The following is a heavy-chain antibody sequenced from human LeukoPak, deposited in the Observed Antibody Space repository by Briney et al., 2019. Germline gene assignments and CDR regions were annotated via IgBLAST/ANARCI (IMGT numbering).Heavy chain of an antibody. CDR1: GTSFSNSR. CDR3: ARHRQGFDY. J-gene: IGHJ4*02. Sequence: GDSLNISCKASGTSFSNSRLGGLRQLPGKGLEWMGIINPGDSDTRYSPSFQGHVTISPDRYISTAYLQWTSLKGSDTAMEYCARHRQGFDYWGQGTLVTVSS. V-gene: IGHV5-51*01. CDR2: INPGDSDT.